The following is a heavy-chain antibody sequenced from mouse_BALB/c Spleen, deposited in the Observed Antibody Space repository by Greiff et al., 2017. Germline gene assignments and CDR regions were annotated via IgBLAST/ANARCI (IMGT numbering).Heavy chain of an antibody. CDR2: INSNGGST. CDR1: GFTFSSYG. V-gene: IGHV5-6-3*01. J-gene: IGHJ4*01. CDR3: ARDGYRYDDAMDY. Sequence: EVQGVESGGGLVQPGGSLKLSCAASGFTFSSYGMSWVRQTPDKRLELVATINSNGGSTYYPESVKGRFTISRDNAKNTLYLQMSSLKSEDTAMYYCARDGYRYDDAMDYWGQGTSVTVSS. D-gene: IGHD2-14*01.